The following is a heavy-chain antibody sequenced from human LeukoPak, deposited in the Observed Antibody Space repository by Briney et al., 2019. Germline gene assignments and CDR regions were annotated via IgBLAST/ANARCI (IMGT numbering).Heavy chain of an antibody. J-gene: IGHJ6*03. CDR2: MNPNSGNT. Sequence: ASLKVSCKASGYTFTSCDINWARQAHGQGLEWMGWMNPNSGNTGYAQKFQGRVTITRNASTNTAYMEMRSMRSEDTAVDYSARGMWDYCTNGVFCLYDYYNYLYVWGKGATVTVSS. D-gene: IGHD2-8*01. V-gene: IGHV1-8*01. CDR3: ARGMWDYCTNGVFCLYDYYNYLYV. CDR1: GYTFTSCD.